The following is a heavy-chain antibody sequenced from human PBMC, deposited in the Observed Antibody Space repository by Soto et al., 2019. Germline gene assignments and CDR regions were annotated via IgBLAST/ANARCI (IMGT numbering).Heavy chain of an antibody. D-gene: IGHD2-15*01. Sequence: GASVKVSCKASGGTFSSYAISWVRQAPGQGLEWMGGIIPIFGTANYAQKFQGRVTITADESTSTAYMELSSLRSEDTAVYYCARVPGGVVVVAANSGYYYGMDVWGQGTTVTVSS. CDR1: GGTFSSYA. CDR2: IIPIFGTA. J-gene: IGHJ6*02. V-gene: IGHV1-69*13. CDR3: ARVPGGVVVVAANSGYYYGMDV.